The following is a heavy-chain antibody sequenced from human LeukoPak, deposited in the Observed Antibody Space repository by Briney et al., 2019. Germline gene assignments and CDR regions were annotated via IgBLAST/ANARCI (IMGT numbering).Heavy chain of an antibody. Sequence: PSATLSLTCTVSGGSISTYYWIWVRQPPGKGLEWIGYIYHSGSTNYNPSLQSRVTISVDTSKNQFSLNLNSVTAADTAVYYCARGGAARLHFQNWGQGTLVTVSS. CDR2: IYHSGST. V-gene: IGHV4-59*01. D-gene: IGHD6-6*01. J-gene: IGHJ1*01. CDR1: GGSISTYY. CDR3: ARGGAARLHFQN.